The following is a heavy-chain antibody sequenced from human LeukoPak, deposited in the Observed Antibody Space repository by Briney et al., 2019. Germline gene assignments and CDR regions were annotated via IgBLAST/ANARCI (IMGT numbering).Heavy chain of an antibody. J-gene: IGHJ5*02. D-gene: IGHD3-3*01. Sequence: SETLSLTCTVSGGPISSYYWSWIRQPPGKGLEWIGYIYYSGSTNYNPSLKSRVTISVDTSKNQFSLKLSSVTAADTAVYYCARQGVPYYDFWSGYSGLGVPSYNWFDPWGQGTLVTVSS. CDR2: IYYSGST. V-gene: IGHV4-59*08. CDR3: ARQGVPYYDFWSGYSGLGVPSYNWFDP. CDR1: GGPISSYY.